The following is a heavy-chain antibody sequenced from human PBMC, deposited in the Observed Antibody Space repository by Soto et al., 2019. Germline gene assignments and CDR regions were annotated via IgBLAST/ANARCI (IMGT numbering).Heavy chain of an antibody. J-gene: IGHJ4*02. D-gene: IGHD4-17*01. CDR3: ARTLYGANVDY. CDR1: GYTFTSYD. CDR2: MNANSGNT. V-gene: IGHV1-8*01. Sequence: QVQLVQSGAEVKKPGASVKVSCKASGYTFTSYDINWVRQATGQGLEWMGWMNANSGNTGYAQKFQGRVTMTRNTSISTAYTEMSSLSSEYTAVYYCARTLYGANVDYWGQGTLVTVSS.